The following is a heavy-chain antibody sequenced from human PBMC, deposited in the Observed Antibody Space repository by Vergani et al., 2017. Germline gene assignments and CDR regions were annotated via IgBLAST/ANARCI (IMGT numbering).Heavy chain of an antibody. J-gene: IGHJ4*02. D-gene: IGHD3-10*01. CDR1: GGSFSGYY. V-gene: IGHV4-34*01. CDR2: INHSGST. CDR3: VRERGVLLWFGELSAQSSFDY. Sequence: QVQLQQWGAGLLKPSETLSLTCAVYGGSFSGYYWSWIRQPPGKGLEWIGEINHSGSTNYNPSLKSRVTISVDTSKNQFSLKLSSVTAAYTAVYYCVRERGVLLWFGELSAQSSFDYWGQGTLVTVSS.